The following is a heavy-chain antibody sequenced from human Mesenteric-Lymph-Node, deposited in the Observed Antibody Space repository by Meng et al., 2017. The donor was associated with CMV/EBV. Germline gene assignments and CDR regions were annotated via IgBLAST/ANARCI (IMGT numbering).Heavy chain of an antibody. CDR1: GDSVSTNSAA. CDR2: TYYTSKWYN. Sequence: SETLSLTCAISGDSVSTNSAAWNWIRQSPSRGLEWLGRTYYTSKWYNDYAVSVKGRISINPDTSKNQFSLHLNSVTPEDTAVYYCARVSTGYGGSWSPDWFDPWGQGTLVTVSS. V-gene: IGHV6-1*01. CDR3: ARVSTGYGGSWSPDWFDP. J-gene: IGHJ5*02. D-gene: IGHD5-18*01.